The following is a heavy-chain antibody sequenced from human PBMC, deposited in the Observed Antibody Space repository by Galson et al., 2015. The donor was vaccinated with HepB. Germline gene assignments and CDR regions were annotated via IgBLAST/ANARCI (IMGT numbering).Heavy chain of an antibody. CDR1: GFTFSNYA. D-gene: IGHD2-2*02. V-gene: IGHV1-69*13. CDR2: IRPVVGTA. CDR3: ASGTGYCSSTLCYTGPKLFDY. J-gene: IGHJ4*02. Sequence: SLRVSCKASGFTFSNYAISWVRQAPGQGLEWVGGIRPVVGTAYYAQKVQGRVTITADESTSTAYMELSSLRSEDTAVYYCASGTGYCSSTLCYTGPKLFDYWGQGTLVTVSS.